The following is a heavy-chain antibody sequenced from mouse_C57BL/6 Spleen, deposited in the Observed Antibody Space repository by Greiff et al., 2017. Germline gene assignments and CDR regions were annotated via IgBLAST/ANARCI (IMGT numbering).Heavy chain of an antibody. CDR3: ARHDYGNYDAMDY. CDR1: GFTFSSYT. J-gene: IGHJ4*01. V-gene: IGHV5-9*01. D-gene: IGHD2-1*01. Sequence: EVKVVESGGGLVKPGGSLKLSCAASGFTFSSYTMSWVRQTPEKRLEWVATISGGGGNTYYPDSVKGRFTISRDNAKNTLYLQMSSLRSEDTALYYCARHDYGNYDAMDYWGQGTSVTVSS. CDR2: ISGGGGNT.